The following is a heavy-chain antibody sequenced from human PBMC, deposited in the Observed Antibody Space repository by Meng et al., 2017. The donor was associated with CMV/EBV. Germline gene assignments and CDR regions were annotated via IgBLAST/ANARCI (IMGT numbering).Heavy chain of an antibody. V-gene: IGHV3-7*01. CDR2: IKQDGSDK. CDR3: VSGRGYFDY. D-gene: IGHD2-15*01. Sequence: GGSLRPSCAASGFTLSTYWMTWVRQAPGKGLESVANIKQDGSDKYYLDSVKGRFTISRDNAKNSLYLQLNSLRAEDTAVYYCVSGRGYFDYWGQGTLVTVSS. CDR1: GFTLSTYW. J-gene: IGHJ4*02.